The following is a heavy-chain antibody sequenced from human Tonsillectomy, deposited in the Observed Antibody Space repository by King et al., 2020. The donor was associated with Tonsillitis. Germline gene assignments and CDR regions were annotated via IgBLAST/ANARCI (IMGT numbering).Heavy chain of an antibody. J-gene: IGHJ4*02. CDR3: AKDTGSYPGFDSFDY. Sequence: VQLVESGGGLVQPGGSLRLSCVASGFIFSDYSMNWVRQAPGKGLEWISYISRSSGTLYYADSVKGRFTISRDNANNSLYLQVNSLRAEDTAIYDCAKDTGSYPGFDSFDYWGQGALVTVSS. V-gene: IGHV3-48*01. D-gene: IGHD1-26*01. CDR1: GFIFSDYS. CDR2: ISRSSGTL.